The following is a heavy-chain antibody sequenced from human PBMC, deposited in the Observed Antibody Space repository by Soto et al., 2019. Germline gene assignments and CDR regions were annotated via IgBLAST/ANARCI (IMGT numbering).Heavy chain of an antibody. D-gene: IGHD3-10*01. CDR2: IKSKTDGGTT. Sequence: GGSLRLSCAAFGFTFSNAWMNWVRQAPGKGLEWVGRIKSKTDGGTTDYAAPVKGRFTISRDDSKNTLYLQMNSLKTEDTAVYYCTTDSGFREQPTPRGDYYYGMDVWGQGTTVTVSS. V-gene: IGHV3-15*07. CDR1: GFTFSNAW. CDR3: TTDSGFREQPTPRGDYYYGMDV. J-gene: IGHJ6*02.